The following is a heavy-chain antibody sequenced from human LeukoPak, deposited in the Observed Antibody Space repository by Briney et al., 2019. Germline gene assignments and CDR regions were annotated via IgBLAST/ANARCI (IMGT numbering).Heavy chain of an antibody. Sequence: GGSLGLSCEASGFTFTSYSVNWVRQAPGKGLEWVSSISSTSNIYYADSVKGRFTISRDNAKNSLYLQMNSLRAEDTAVYYCARDLFGEYSFDSWGQGTLVTVSS. CDR1: GFTFTSYS. J-gene: IGHJ4*02. D-gene: IGHD3-10*01. CDR3: ARDLFGEYSFDS. CDR2: ISSTSNI. V-gene: IGHV3-21*01.